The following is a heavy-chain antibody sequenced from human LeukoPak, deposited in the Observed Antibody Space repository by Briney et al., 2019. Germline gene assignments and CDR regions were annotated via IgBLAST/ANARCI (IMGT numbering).Heavy chain of an antibody. V-gene: IGHV4-4*02. CDR1: GGSISSSNW. CDR3: ARTMVRGVIRTAFDI. J-gene: IGHJ3*02. CDR2: IYHNGST. Sequence: PSGTLSLTCAVSGGSISSSNWWSWVRQPPGKGLEWIGEIYHNGSTHYNPSLKSRVTISVDTSKNQFSLKLSSMTAADTAVYYCARTMVRGVIRTAFDIWGQGTMVTVPS. D-gene: IGHD3-10*01.